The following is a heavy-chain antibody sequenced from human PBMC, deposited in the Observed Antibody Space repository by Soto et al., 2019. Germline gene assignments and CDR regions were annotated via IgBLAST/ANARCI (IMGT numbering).Heavy chain of an antibody. D-gene: IGHD2-8*01. CDR1: GYTFTSYA. J-gene: IGHJ3*02. CDR2: INADNGNT. CDR3: ARGLDIVLMVYAAGDAFDI. V-gene: IGHV1-3*01. Sequence: GASVKVSCKASGYTFTSYAMHWVRQAPGQRLEWMGWINADNGNTGYAQKFQGRVTMTRNTSISTAYMELSSLRSEDTAVYYCARGLDIVLMVYAAGDAFDIWGQGTMVTVSS.